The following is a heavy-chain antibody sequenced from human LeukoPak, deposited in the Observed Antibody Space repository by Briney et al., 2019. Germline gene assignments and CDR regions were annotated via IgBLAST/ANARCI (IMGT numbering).Heavy chain of an antibody. J-gene: IGHJ4*02. CDR3: ARHLSAPGLFDY. Sequence: PSETLSLTCTVSGGSISSGSYYWGWIRQPPGKGPEWIGTIYYTGRTYYNPSLQSRVTISVDTSKNQFSLNLNSVTAADPAVCYCARHLSAPGLFDYWGQGTLVTVSS. V-gene: IGHV4-39*01. D-gene: IGHD6-13*01. CDR1: GGSISSGSYY. CDR2: IYYTGRT.